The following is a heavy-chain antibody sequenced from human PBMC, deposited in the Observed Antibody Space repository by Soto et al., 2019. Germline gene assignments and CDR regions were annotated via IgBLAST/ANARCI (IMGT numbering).Heavy chain of an antibody. D-gene: IGHD2-21*01. CDR2: INHSGST. CDR3: ARAKIAGLFDY. CDR1: GGSFSGYY. J-gene: IGHJ4*02. V-gene: IGHV4-34*01. Sequence: QVQLQQWGAGLLKPSETLSLTCAVYGGSFSGYYWTWIRQPPGTGLEWIGEINHSGSTNYNPSLKXRXTXSXYTSKNQFSLQLTSVTAPDTAVYYCARAKIAGLFDYWGQGTLVTVSS.